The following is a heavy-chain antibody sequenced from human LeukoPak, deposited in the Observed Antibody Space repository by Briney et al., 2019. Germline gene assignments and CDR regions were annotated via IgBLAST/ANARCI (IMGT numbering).Heavy chain of an antibody. V-gene: IGHV3-48*04. J-gene: IGHJ5*02. CDR2: ISSTTNIR. Sequence: GGSLRLSCIASGFTFSNYWMSWVRQAPGKGLEWVSYISSTTNIRYYADSVKGRFTISRDNAKNSLYLQMHSLRAEDTALYYCTRDVGFRFDPWGQGTLVTVSS. D-gene: IGHD2-15*01. CDR3: TRDVGFRFDP. CDR1: GFTFSNYW.